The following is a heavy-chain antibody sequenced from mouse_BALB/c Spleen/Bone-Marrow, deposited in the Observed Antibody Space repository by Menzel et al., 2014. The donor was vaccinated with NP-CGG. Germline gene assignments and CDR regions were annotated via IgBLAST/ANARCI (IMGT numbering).Heavy chain of an antibody. CDR1: GFNIKDVY. CDR3: ARPIFP. V-gene: IGHV14-3*02. CDR2: IDPANGNT. Sequence: EVKLMESGAELVKPGASVKLSCTASGFNIKDVYMHWVKQRPEQGLEWIGRIDPANGNTKYDPKFQGKATITADTSSNTAYLQLSSLTSEDTAVYYCARPIFPWGQGTSVTVSS. J-gene: IGHJ4*01.